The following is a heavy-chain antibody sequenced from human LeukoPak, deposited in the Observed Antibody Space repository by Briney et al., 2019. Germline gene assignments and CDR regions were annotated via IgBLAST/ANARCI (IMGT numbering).Heavy chain of an antibody. CDR2: LYSGGAT. V-gene: IGHV3-66*01. Sequence: QTGGSLRLSCAASGFTVKDNFMSWVRQAPGKGLEWVSVLYSGGATYYADSVKGRFTISRDNSKNIVFLQMNDLRTEDTAFYYCTREGANYHSAYWGQGALVTVSS. CDR3: TREGANYHSAY. CDR1: GFTVKDNF. D-gene: IGHD4/OR15-4a*01. J-gene: IGHJ4*02.